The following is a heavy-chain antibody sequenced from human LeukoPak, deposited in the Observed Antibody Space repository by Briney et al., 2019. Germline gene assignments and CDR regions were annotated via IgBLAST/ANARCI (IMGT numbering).Heavy chain of an antibody. CDR2: IYYSGST. CDR3: ARKVGATFDY. Sequence: PSETLSLTCTVSGGSISSSSYYWGWIRQPPGKGLEWIGSIYYSGSTYYNPSLKSRVTISVDTYKNQFSLKLSSVTAAATAVDHCARKVGATFDYWGQGTLVTVSS. CDR1: GGSISSSSYY. J-gene: IGHJ4*02. V-gene: IGHV4-39*07. D-gene: IGHD1-26*01.